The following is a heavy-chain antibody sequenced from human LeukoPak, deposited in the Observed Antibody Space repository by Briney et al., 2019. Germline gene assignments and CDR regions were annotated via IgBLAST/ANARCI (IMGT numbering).Heavy chain of an antibody. CDR2: ISYSGST. D-gene: IGHD6-13*01. CDR1: GGSISSGGYY. V-gene: IGHV4-31*03. Sequence: SETLSLTCTVSGGSISSGGYYWSWIRQHPGKGLECIGYISYSGSTYYNPSLKGRVTISVDTSKSRFSLKLSSVTAADTAVYYCARVTASWYGSFDYWGQGTLVTVSS. CDR3: ARVTASWYGSFDY. J-gene: IGHJ4*02.